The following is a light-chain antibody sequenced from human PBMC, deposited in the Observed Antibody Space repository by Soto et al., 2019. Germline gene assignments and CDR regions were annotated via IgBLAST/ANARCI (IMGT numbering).Light chain of an antibody. CDR2: AAS. J-gene: IGKJ5*01. CDR1: ESISRH. V-gene: IGKV1-39*01. Sequence: DIQMTQSPSSLSASVGDRVTITCRASESISRHLNWYQQKPGKAPKLLIYAASSLQNGFPSRFSGRETGTDFTLTISNLQPEDFATYYCQQSYSTLSITFGQGTRLDIK. CDR3: QQSYSTLSIT.